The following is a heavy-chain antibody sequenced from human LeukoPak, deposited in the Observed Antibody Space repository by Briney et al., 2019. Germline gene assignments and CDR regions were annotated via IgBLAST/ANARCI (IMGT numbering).Heavy chain of an antibody. Sequence: SVKVSCKASGDTFSSYAISWVRQAPGQGLEWMGGIIPIFGTANYAQKFQGRVTMTEDTSTDTAYMELSSLRSEDTAVYYCATAPLRGSFDYWGQGTLVTVSS. CDR3: ATAPLRGSFDY. CDR2: IIPIFGTA. CDR1: GDTFSSYA. D-gene: IGHD1-1*01. V-gene: IGHV1-69*06. J-gene: IGHJ4*02.